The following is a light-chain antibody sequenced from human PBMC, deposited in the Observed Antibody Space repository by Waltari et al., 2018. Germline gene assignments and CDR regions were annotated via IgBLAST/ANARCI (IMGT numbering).Light chain of an antibody. CDR2: RAS. CDR3: HQYYTTPRT. J-gene: IGKJ1*01. Sequence: DIVMTQSPDSLAVSLGERATISCKSSQSVLYSSNNKNDLAWSQHKLGQPPRLPRSRASTRASGPPARFTGSGSGTDFTLTISSLQAEDVAVYYCHQYYTTPRTFGQGTKVEIK. CDR1: QSVLYSSNNKND. V-gene: IGKV4-1*01.